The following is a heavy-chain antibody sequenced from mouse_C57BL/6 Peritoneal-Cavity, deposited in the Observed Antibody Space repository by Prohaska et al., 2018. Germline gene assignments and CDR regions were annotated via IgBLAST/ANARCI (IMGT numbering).Heavy chain of an antibody. D-gene: IGHD1-1*01. CDR3: VRDYYGSSYGYFDV. Sequence: EVQLVESGGGLVQPKGSLKLSCAASGFSFHTYAMNWVRKAPGKGLEWVDRIRSKSNNYVTYYADSVKDRFTISRDESESMLYLQMNYLKTEDTAMYYCVRDYYGSSYGYFDVWGTGTTVTVSS. V-gene: IGHV10-1*01. CDR1: GFSFHTYA. CDR2: IRSKSNNYVT. J-gene: IGHJ1*03.